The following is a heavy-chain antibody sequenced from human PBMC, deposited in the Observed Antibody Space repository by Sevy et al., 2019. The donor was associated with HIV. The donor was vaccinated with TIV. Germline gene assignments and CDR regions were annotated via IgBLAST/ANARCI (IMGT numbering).Heavy chain of an antibody. J-gene: IGHJ4*02. CDR3: ATHAGIAAAGRVFDY. CDR2: TRNKADSYTT. CDR1: GFTFSDHY. D-gene: IGHD6-13*01. Sequence: GGCLRLSCAASGFTFSDHYMEWVRQAPGKGLEWVGRTRNKADSYTTEYAASVKGRFTISRDDSKNSLYLQMNSLKTVDTAVYYCATHAGIAAAGRVFDYWGQGSLVCVSS. V-gene: IGHV3-72*01.